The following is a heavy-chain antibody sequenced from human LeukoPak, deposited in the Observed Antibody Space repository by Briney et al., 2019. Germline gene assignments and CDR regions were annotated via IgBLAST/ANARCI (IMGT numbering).Heavy chain of an antibody. CDR3: AREGPYGDGGQGFDY. CDR1: GFTFSSYW. D-gene: IGHD4-17*01. Sequence: GGSLRLSCAASGFTFSSYWMSWVRQAPGKGLEWVANIKQDGSEKYYVDSVKGRFTISRDNAKNSLYLQMNSLRAEDTAVYYCAREGPYGDGGQGFDYWGQGTLVTVSS. CDR2: IKQDGSEK. J-gene: IGHJ4*02. V-gene: IGHV3-7*01.